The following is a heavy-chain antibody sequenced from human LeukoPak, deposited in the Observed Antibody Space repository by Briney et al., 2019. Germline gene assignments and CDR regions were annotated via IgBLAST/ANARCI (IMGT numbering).Heavy chain of an antibody. CDR1: GFSLSSYW. V-gene: IGHV4-34*01. CDR3: ARHGQAAAVPYYYYYMDV. Sequence: PGGSLRLSCAASGFSLSSYWMTWVRQPPGKGLEWIGEINHSGSTNYNPSLKSRVTISVDASKNQFSLKLSSVTAADTAVYYCARHGQAAAVPYYYYYMDVWGKGTTVTISS. D-gene: IGHD6-13*01. CDR2: INHSGST. J-gene: IGHJ6*03.